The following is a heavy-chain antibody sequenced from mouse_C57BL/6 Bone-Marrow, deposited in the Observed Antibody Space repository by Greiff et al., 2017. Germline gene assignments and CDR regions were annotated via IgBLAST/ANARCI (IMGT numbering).Heavy chain of an antibody. CDR2: ISSGGSYT. D-gene: IGHD3-3*01. CDR1: GFTFSSYG. CDR3: ARTGTGAMDY. Sequence: EVKLMESGGDLVKPGGSLKLSCAASGFTFSSYGMSWVRQTPDKRLEWVATISSGGSYTYYPDSVKGRFTISRDNAKNTLYLQMSSLKSEDTAMYYCARTGTGAMDYWGQGTSVTVSS. V-gene: IGHV5-6*01. J-gene: IGHJ4*01.